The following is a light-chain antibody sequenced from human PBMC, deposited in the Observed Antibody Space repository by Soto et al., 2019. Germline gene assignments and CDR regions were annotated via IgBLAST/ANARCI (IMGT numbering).Light chain of an antibody. CDR2: DVS. CDR3: SSYTSSSTLYV. Sequence: QCALTRPPSGSGAHGQSVTITCTGTSSDIGKYDRVSWYQQSPGTAPKLIIYDVSNRPSGVSNRFSGSKSGNTASLTISGLQAEDEADYYCSSYTSSSTLYVFGTGTKVTVL. V-gene: IGLV2-18*02. CDR1: SSDIGKYDR. J-gene: IGLJ1*01.